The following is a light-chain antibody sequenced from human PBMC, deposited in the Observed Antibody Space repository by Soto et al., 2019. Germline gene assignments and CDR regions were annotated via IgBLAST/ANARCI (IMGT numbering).Light chain of an antibody. Sequence: QSVLTQPASVTGSPGQSIAPSCTGTSSDVGTYNLVSWYQPHPGKAPKLLISEGGKRPSGVSDRFSGSKSGNTASLTISGLQAEDEAEYYCCSFADGNTYVFGTGTKVTVL. CDR2: EGG. V-gene: IGLV2-23*01. J-gene: IGLJ1*01. CDR1: SSDVGTYNL. CDR3: CSFADGNTYV.